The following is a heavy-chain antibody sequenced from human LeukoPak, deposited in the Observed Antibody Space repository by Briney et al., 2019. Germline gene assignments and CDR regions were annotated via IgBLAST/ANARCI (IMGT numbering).Heavy chain of an antibody. D-gene: IGHD5-24*01. J-gene: IGHJ5*02. CDR1: GFTVFTVSRTY. CDR2: LHAGGRT. Sequence: PGGSLRLSCAASGFTVFTVSRTYMSWVRQAPGKGLEWFSILHAGGRTYYADSVRGRFTISRADSKNTLYLQMDSMRVEATAVYYCAKDGGWGGPGGHNWFDTWGQGTLVTVSS. CDR3: AKDGGWGGPGGHNWFDT. V-gene: IGHV3-66*02.